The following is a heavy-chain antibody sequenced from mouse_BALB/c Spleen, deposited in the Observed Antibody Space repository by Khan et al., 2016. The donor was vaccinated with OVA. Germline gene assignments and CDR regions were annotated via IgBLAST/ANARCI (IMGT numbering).Heavy chain of an antibody. Sequence: QVQLQQPGPELVKPGASVKMSCKASGYTFTDYVMNWVKQRNGQGLEWIGQIYPGSDSTYYNEKFKGKATLTADRSSITAYMQLSNLTSEDSAVYFCARAGWDVFAYWGQGTLVTVSA. D-gene: IGHD4-1*01. CDR2: IYPGSDST. V-gene: IGHV1-77*01. J-gene: IGHJ3*01. CDR3: ARAGWDVFAY. CDR1: GYTFTDYV.